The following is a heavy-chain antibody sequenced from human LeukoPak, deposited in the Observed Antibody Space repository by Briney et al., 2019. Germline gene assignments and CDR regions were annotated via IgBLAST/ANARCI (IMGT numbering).Heavy chain of an antibody. CDR3: ARDYYDSSASINWFAL. D-gene: IGHD3-22*01. J-gene: IGHJ5*02. CDR2: LYTDGST. V-gene: IGHV4-61*02. CDR1: GGSITSGIYY. Sequence: ASETLSLTCTVSGGSITSGIYYWGWIRQPAGKGLEWIGRLYTDGSTRYNPALKSRVTISVDKSKNQFSLKLSSVTAADTAVYYCARDYYDSSASINWFALWGQGTLVTVSS.